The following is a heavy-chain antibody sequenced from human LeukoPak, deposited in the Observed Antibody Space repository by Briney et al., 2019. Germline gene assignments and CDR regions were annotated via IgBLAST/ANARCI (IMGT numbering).Heavy chain of an antibody. CDR1: GFTFSSYD. CDR2: IGTAGDT. CDR3: ARVVSGYYDSSGYVDY. V-gene: IGHV3-13*01. Sequence: GGSLRLSCAASGFTFSSYDMHWVRQATGKGLEWVSAIGTAGDTYYPGSVKGRFTISRENAKNSLYLQMNSLRAEDTAVYYRARVVSGYYDSSGYVDYWGQGTLVTVSS. D-gene: IGHD3-22*01. J-gene: IGHJ4*02.